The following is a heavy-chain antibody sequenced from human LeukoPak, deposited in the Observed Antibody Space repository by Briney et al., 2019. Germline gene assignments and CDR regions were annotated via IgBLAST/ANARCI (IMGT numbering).Heavy chain of an antibody. Sequence: ASVKVPCKASGGTFSSYAISWVRQAPGQGLEWMGGIIPIFGTANYAQKFQGRVTITADESTSTAYMELSSLRSEDTAVYYCARWIRGVGYYYYGMDVWGKGTTVTVSS. CDR3: ARWIRGVGYYYYGMDV. CDR2: IIPIFGTA. CDR1: GGTFSSYA. J-gene: IGHJ6*04. D-gene: IGHD5-18*01. V-gene: IGHV1-69*13.